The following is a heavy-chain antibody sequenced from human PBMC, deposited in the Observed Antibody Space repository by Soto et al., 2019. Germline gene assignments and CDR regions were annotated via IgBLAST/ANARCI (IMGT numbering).Heavy chain of an antibody. CDR1: GGSISGSGGL. V-gene: IGHV4-39*01. Sequence: QLHLQESGPGLVKPSETLSLTCTVSGGSISGSGGLWGWIRQHPGKGLESIGTIYHNGHTYYDPSLWSRVTMSVDTSKNEFSLNLNSLTAADTAVYYCARLPRYGSGTYPEFWGQGTLVTVSS. CDR2: IYHNGHT. J-gene: IGHJ4*02. CDR3: ARLPRYGSGTYPEF. D-gene: IGHD3-10*01.